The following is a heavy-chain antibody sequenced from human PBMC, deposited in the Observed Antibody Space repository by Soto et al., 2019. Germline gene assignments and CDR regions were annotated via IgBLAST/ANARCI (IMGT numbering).Heavy chain of an antibody. V-gene: IGHV3-48*01. CDR2: ISSSSSTI. J-gene: IGHJ4*02. CDR1: GFTFSSYS. CDR3: ARGREVELLWFGAYPEGYYFDY. D-gene: IGHD3-10*01. Sequence: GGSLRLSCAASGFTFSSYSMNWVRQAPGKGLEWVSYISSSSSTIYYADPVKGRFTISRDNAKNSLYLQMNSLRAEDTAVYYCARGREVELLWFGAYPEGYYFDYWGQGTLVTVSS.